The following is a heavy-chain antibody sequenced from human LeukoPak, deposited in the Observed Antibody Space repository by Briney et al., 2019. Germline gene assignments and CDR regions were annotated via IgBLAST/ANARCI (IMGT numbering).Heavy chain of an antibody. CDR2: IYSGGST. D-gene: IGHD2-2*01. CDR3: ASASTYCSSTGCPTGNY. V-gene: IGHV3-66*01. CDR1: GFTVSSNY. J-gene: IGHJ4*02. Sequence: GGSLRLSCAASGFTVSSNYMSWVGQAPGKGLELVSFIYSGGSTYYADSMKGRFTISRDNSKNTLYLQMGSLRAEDMAVYYCASASTYCSSTGCPTGNYWGQGTLVTVSS.